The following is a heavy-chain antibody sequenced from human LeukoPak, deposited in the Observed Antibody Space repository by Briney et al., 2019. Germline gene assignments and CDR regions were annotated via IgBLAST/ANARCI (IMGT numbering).Heavy chain of an antibody. Sequence: SETLSLTCVVYGGSFSSYYWGWIRQPPGKGLEWIGSIYYSGSTYYNPSLKSRVTISVDTSKNQFSLKLSSVTAADTAVYYCAGFMITFGGVIVKGSPTDYWGQGTLVTVSS. CDR3: AGFMITFGGVIVKGSPTDY. J-gene: IGHJ4*02. V-gene: IGHV4-39*01. D-gene: IGHD3-16*02. CDR1: GGSFSSYY. CDR2: IYYSGST.